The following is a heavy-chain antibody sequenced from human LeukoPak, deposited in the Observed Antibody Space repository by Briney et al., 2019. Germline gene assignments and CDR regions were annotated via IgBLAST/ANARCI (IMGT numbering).Heavy chain of an antibody. D-gene: IGHD3-10*01. CDR3: ARQRTERITMVRGVIVDY. Sequence: GEPLKISCKGSGYSFTSYWIGWVRQMPGKGLEWMGIIYPGDSDTRYSPSFQGQVTISADKSISTAYLQWSSLKASDTAMYYCARQRTERITMVRGVIVDYWGQGTLVTVSS. CDR2: IYPGDSDT. V-gene: IGHV5-51*01. J-gene: IGHJ4*02. CDR1: GYSFTSYW.